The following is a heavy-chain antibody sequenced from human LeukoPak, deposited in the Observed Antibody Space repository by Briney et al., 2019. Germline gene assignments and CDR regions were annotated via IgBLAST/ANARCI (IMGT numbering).Heavy chain of an antibody. V-gene: IGHV1-18*01. J-gene: IGHJ4*02. CDR3: ARDTGGDYGYFDY. CDR2: ISASNGNT. CDR1: GYTLTELS. Sequence: ASVKVSCKVSGYTLTELSMHWVRQAPGQGLQWLGWISASNGNTNYAQKFRDRVTMSTDTSTGTAYLDVRSLTSDDTAVYYCARDTGGDYGYFDYWGQGTLVTVSS. D-gene: IGHD4-17*01.